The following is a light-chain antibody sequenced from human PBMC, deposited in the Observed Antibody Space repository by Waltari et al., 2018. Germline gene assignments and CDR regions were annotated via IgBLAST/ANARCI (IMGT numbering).Light chain of an antibody. Sequence: EIVSTQSPATLSLSPGGRAHLPCRASQNVRSYLVWYQQKPDQAPKLLIYDASNRATGVPARFSGSGSGTDFTLTISSLEPEDFAVYYCQQRSNLPRTFGQGTKVEIK. J-gene: IGKJ1*01. V-gene: IGKV3-11*01. CDR1: QNVRSY. CDR3: QQRSNLPRT. CDR2: DAS.